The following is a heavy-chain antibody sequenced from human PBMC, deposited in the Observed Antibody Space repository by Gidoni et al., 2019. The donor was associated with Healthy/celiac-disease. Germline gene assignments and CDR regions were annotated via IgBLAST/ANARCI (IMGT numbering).Heavy chain of an antibody. Sequence: QVQLVESGGGLVKPGGSLRLSCAASGFTFSDSYMSWIRQAPGKGLEWISYISGSGNTIYYADSLKGRFTVSRDNAKNSLYLQMNSLRAEDTAVYYCAREPYSSSSGSWFDPWGQGTLVTVSS. V-gene: IGHV3-11*01. CDR2: ISGSGNTI. J-gene: IGHJ5*02. CDR1: GFTFSDSY. D-gene: IGHD6-6*01. CDR3: AREPYSSSSGSWFDP.